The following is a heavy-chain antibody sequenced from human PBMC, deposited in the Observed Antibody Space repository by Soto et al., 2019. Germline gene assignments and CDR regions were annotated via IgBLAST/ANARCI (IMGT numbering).Heavy chain of an antibody. Sequence: ASVKVSCKASGYTFTSYSMHLVRQAPRQKLEWMGWINAGNGNTKYAEKFQGRVTMTTDTSTSTAQMELRSLRSDDTAVYYCAREGQAPYYYYGMDVWGQGTAVTVSS. CDR2: INAGNGNT. J-gene: IGHJ6*02. V-gene: IGHV1-3*01. CDR1: GYTFTSYS. CDR3: AREGQAPYYYYGMDV.